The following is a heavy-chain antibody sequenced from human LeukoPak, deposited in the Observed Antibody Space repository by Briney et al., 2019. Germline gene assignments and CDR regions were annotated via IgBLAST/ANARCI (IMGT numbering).Heavy chain of an antibody. J-gene: IGHJ4*02. CDR1: GFTFSTYA. CDR3: AKDGVRGYSYGSDY. D-gene: IGHD5-18*01. CDR2: ISYDGSNK. V-gene: IGHV3-30*18. Sequence: GGSLRLSCAASGFTFSTYAMHWVRQAPGKGLEWVAVISYDGSNKYYADSVKGRFTISRDNSKNTLYLQMNSLRAEDTAVYYCAKDGVRGYSYGSDYWGQGTLVTVSS.